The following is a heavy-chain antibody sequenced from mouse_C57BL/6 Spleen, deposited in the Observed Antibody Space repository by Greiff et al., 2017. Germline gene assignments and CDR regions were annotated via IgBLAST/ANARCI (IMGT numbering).Heavy chain of an antibody. J-gene: IGHJ2*01. V-gene: IGHV1-81*01. CDR2: IYPRSGNT. D-gene: IGHD1-1*01. CDR3: ARKEYGSSRGDYFDY. Sequence: QVQLQQSGAELARPGASVKLSCKASGYTFTSYGISWVKQRTGQGLEWIGEIYPRSGNTYYNEKFKGKATLTADKSSSTAYMELRRLTSEDSAVYFCARKEYGSSRGDYFDYWGQGTTLTVSS. CDR1: GYTFTSYG.